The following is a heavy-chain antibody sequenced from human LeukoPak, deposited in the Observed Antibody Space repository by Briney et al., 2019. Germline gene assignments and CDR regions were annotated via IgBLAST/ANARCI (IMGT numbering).Heavy chain of an antibody. Sequence: PGGTLRLSCAASGCTFSSYAMSWVRQAPGKGLEWVSAISGSGGSTYYADSVKGRFTISRDNSKNTLYLQMNSLRAEDTAVYYCAKGFRRQLVGYHPITWGQGTLVTVSS. CDR3: AKGFRRQLVGYHPIT. J-gene: IGHJ4*02. CDR2: ISGSGGST. V-gene: IGHV3-23*01. D-gene: IGHD6-13*01. CDR1: GCTFSSYA.